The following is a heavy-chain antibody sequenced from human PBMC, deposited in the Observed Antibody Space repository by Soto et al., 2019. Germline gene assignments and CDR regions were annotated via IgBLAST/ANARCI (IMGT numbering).Heavy chain of an antibody. V-gene: IGHV4-59*01. D-gene: IGHD5-18*01. CDR1: GGSISSYY. CDR3: ARGRRILWWFDP. CDR2: IYYSGST. Sequence: SETLSLTCTVSGGSISSYYWSWIRQPPGKGLEWIGYIYYSGSTNYNPSLKSRATISVDTSKNQFSLKLSSVTAADTAVYYCARGRRILWWFDPWGQGTLVTVSS. J-gene: IGHJ5*02.